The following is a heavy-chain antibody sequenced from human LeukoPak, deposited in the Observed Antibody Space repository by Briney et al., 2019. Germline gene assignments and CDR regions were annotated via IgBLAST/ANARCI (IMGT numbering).Heavy chain of an antibody. J-gene: IGHJ4*02. CDR1: GFTFSSYG. Sequence: GGSLRLSCAASGFTFSSYGMHWVRQAPGKGLEWVADISYDGSNKYYADSVKGRFTISRDNAKNSLYLQMNSLRAEDTAVYYCARGATLLDYWGQGTLVTVSS. D-gene: IGHD1-26*01. V-gene: IGHV3-30*03. CDR3: ARGATLLDY. CDR2: ISYDGSNK.